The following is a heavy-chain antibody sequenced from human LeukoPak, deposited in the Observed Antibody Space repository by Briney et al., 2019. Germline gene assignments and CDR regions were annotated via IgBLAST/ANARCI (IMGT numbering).Heavy chain of an antibody. D-gene: IGHD5-18*01. J-gene: IGHJ4*02. CDR1: GFSLSTSGLG. CDR3: AHRPSNSYGYVTFDY. Sequence: ESGPTLLKPTQTLTLTCTFSGFSLSTSGLGVGWIRQPPGKALEWLALIYWDDDKRYSPSLKSRLTITNDTSKNQVVHTMTNMHPVDTATYYCAHRPSNSYGYVTFDYWGQGTLVTVSS. CDR2: IYWDDDK. V-gene: IGHV2-5*02.